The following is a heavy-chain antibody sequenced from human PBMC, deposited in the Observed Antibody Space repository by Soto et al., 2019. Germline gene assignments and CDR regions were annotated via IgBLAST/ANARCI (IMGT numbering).Heavy chain of an antibody. Sequence: KPSETLSLTCTVSGGSISSGGYYWSWIRQHPGKGLEWIGYIYYSGSTYYNPSLKSRVTISVDTSKNQFSLKLSSVTAADTAVYYCARGGIAVAGTTPHYYYGMDVWGQGTTVTVSS. J-gene: IGHJ6*02. CDR1: GGSISSGGYY. V-gene: IGHV4-31*03. D-gene: IGHD6-19*01. CDR3: ARGGIAVAGTTPHYYYGMDV. CDR2: IYYSGST.